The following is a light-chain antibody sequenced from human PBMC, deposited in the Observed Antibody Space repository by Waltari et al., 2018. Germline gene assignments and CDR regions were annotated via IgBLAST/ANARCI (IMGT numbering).Light chain of an antibody. Sequence: DIQLTQSPSFLSASVGDRVTITCRASQGIGSYLAWYQQKPGKAPKLLIYAASTLQSGVPSRFSGSGSGTEFTLTISSLQSEDFATYYCLHLNNFPLSFGGGTKVELK. J-gene: IGKJ4*01. CDR2: AAS. CDR1: QGIGSY. CDR3: LHLNNFPLS. V-gene: IGKV1-9*01.